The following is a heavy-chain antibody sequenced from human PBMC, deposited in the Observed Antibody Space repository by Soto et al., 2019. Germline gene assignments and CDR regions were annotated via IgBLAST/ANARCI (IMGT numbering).Heavy chain of an antibody. CDR3: TRVTFTPNWFDS. V-gene: IGHV4-30-4*01. J-gene: IGHJ5*01. CDR1: GDSISSPDYY. D-gene: IGHD2-15*01. Sequence: SETLSLTCTVSGDSISSPDYYWSWIRQAPGKGLGLIGYVYYRGSIYYTPSFESRVSISVDTSKNQFSLRLTSVTAADSAMYFCTRVTFTPNWFDSWGQGILVTVSS. CDR2: VYYRGSI.